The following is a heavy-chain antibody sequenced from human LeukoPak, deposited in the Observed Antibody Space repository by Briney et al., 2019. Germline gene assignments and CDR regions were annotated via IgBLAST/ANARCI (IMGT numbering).Heavy chain of an antibody. V-gene: IGHV1-69*13. CDR2: IIPIFGTA. CDR1: GGTFSSYA. D-gene: IGHD1-26*01. CDR3: AREVDRGAAFFDI. J-gene: IGHJ3*02. Sequence: SVKVSCKASGGTFSSYAISWVRQAPGQGLEWMGGIIPIFGTANYAQKFQGRVTITADESTSTAYMELSSLRSEDTAVYYCAREVDRGAAFFDIWGQGTMVTVSS.